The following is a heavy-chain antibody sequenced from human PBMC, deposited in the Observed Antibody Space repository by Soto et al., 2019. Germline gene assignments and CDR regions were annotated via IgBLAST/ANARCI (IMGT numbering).Heavy chain of an antibody. J-gene: IGHJ4*02. V-gene: IGHV4-31*03. CDR2: IYYSGST. D-gene: IGHD6-13*01. CDR3: ARDAGIAAAGSANYFDY. Sequence: SETLSLTCTVSGGSISSGGYYWSWIRQHPGKGLEWIGYIYYSGSTYYNPSLKSRVTISVDTSKNQFSLKLSSVTAADTAVYYYARDAGIAAAGSANYFDYWGQGTLVTVSS. CDR1: GGSISSGGYY.